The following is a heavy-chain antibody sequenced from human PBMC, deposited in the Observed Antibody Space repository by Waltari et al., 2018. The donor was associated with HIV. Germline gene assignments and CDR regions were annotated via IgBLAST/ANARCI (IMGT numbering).Heavy chain of an antibody. CDR3: LTHYYYRGF. CDR2: IKSKSDGGTI. D-gene: IGHD3-22*01. CDR1: GFPFTNAW. Sequence: EVYLVESGGGLVEPGESLRLSCASSGFPFTNAWMNWVRRAPGKWLAWFGLIKSKSDGGTIHYATPVKGRFTISRDDSQSMFYLQMTSLTAEDTAVYYCLTHYYYRGFWGQGTLVTVSS. J-gene: IGHJ4*02. V-gene: IGHV3-15*06.